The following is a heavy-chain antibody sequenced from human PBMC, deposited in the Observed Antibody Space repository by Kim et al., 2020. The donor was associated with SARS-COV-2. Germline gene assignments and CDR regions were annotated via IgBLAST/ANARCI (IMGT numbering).Heavy chain of an antibody. CDR2: TYGDDNA. V-gene: IGHV3-53*01. CDR1: GFSVSNQY. CDR3: VRFAH. J-gene: IGHJ4*02. Sequence: GGSLRLSCAASGFSVSNQYIIWVRQAPGKGLEWVSSTYGDDNAHYSDSVKGRFTISRDNSKNMVFLQMNSLTVDDTAIYYCVRFAHWSQGALVAVSS.